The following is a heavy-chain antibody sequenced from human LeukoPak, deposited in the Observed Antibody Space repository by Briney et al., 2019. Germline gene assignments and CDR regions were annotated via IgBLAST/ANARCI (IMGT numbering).Heavy chain of an antibody. V-gene: IGHV3-11*04. CDR2: ISSSGSTI. Sequence: GGSLRLSCAASGFTFSDYYMSWIRQAPGKGLEWVSYISSSGSTIYYADSVKGRFTISRDNAKNSLYLQMNSLRAEDTAVYYCARGRRAVVAKNLGPRFDYWGQGTLVTVSS. CDR1: GFTFSDYY. J-gene: IGHJ4*02. D-gene: IGHD4-23*01. CDR3: ARGRRAVVAKNLGPRFDY.